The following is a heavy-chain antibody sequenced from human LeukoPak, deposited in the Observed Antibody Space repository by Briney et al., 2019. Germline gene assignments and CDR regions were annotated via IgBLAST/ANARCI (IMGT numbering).Heavy chain of an antibody. V-gene: IGHV5-51*01. CDR3: ARRGSCSGGNCYEDY. Sequence: GESLKISCKSSGYSFTSYWIGWVRQMPGKGLEWMGIIYPDDSDTRYSPSFQGQVTISVDKSISTAYLQWSSLKASDTAMYYCARRGSCSGGNCYEDYWGQGTLVTVSS. D-gene: IGHD2-15*01. CDR1: GYSFTSYW. J-gene: IGHJ4*02. CDR2: IYPDDSDT.